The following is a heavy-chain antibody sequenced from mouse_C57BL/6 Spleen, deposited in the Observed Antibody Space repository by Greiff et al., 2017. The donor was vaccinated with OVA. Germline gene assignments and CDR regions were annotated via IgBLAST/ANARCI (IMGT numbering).Heavy chain of an antibody. CDR1: GYSFTEYP. CDR3: TRGGYSNYVYIDD. J-gene: IGHJ1*03. Sequence: QVQLQQSGAELVKPGASVKLSCKASGYSFTEYPIHWVKQRSGQGVEWIGWFYPGSGSIKYNEKFKDKATLTADTSSSTDYMVLSRLTAEASAVYFCTRGGYSNYVYIDDWGTGTTVTVSS. V-gene: IGHV1-62-2*01. CDR2: FYPGSGSI. D-gene: IGHD2-5*01.